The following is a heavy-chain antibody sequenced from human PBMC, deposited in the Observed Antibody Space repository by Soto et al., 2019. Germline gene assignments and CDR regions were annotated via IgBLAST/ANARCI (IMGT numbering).Heavy chain of an antibody. D-gene: IGHD2-15*01. V-gene: IGHV5-51*01. CDR1: GYGFSIHW. Sequence: GESLKISCNGSGYGFSIHWVALLVQMPGKGRECVGIIYPGNSNTMYSPSFQGQVTISADTALSTTYLQWDTLKPSYTAIYFCASDSHCNGGNCPMGGFDMWGQGTMVTVSS. CDR3: ASDSHCNGGNCPMGGFDM. J-gene: IGHJ3*02. CDR2: IYPGNSNT.